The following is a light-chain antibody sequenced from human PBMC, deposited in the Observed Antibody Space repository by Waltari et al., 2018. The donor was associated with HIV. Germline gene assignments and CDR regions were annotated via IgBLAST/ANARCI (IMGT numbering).Light chain of an antibody. V-gene: IGKV1-8*01. CDR2: AAS. CDR3: QQYYSYPT. CDR1: QGISSY. Sequence: AIRMTQSPSSFSASTGDRVTITCRASQGISSYLAWYQQKPGKAPKLLIYAASTLQSGVPSRFSGSGSGTDFTLTISCLQSEDFATYYCQQYYSYPTFGQETKLEIK. J-gene: IGKJ2*01.